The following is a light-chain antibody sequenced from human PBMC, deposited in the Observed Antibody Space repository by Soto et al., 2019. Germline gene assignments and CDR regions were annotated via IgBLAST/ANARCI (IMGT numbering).Light chain of an antibody. V-gene: IGLV2-14*01. CDR3: SSSTTSRLYV. CDR2: GVR. J-gene: IGLJ1*01. CDR1: GNDIGAYDY. Sequence: QSALTQPTSVSGSPGQSVTIYCTGSGNDIGAYDYVSWYQQHPGKAPRLLIHGVRNRPPGIASRFSASKSGLTASLTIAGLRAEDEDDYYCSSSTTSRLYVFGPGTKLTVL.